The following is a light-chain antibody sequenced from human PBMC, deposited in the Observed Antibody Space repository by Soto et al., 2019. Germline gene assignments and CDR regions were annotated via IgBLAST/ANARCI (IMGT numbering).Light chain of an antibody. CDR1: PSVSST. J-gene: IGKJ3*01. Sequence: EIVMTQSPATLSVSPGERATLSCRASPSVSSTLAWYQKKPGQAPMLLIYGASTRATGIPAMFSGSGSGTEFTLTISSLQSEDFEVYYCHQYNNWPLFTFCPGTKVDIK. CDR2: GAS. V-gene: IGKV3-15*01. CDR3: HQYNNWPLFT.